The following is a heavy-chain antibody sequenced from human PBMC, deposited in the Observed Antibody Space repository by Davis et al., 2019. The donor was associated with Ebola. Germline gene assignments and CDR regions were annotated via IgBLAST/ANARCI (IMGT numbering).Heavy chain of an antibody. CDR3: ARDDKYYYGMDV. V-gene: IGHV4-34*01. CDR2: INHSGST. CDR1: GGSFSGYY. D-gene: IGHD3-9*01. Sequence: MPGGSLRLSCAVYGGSFSGYYWSWIRQPPGKGLEWIGEINHSGSTNYNPSLKSRVTISVDTSKNQFSLKLSSVTAADTAVYYCARDDKYYYGMDVWGQGTTVTVSS. J-gene: IGHJ6*02.